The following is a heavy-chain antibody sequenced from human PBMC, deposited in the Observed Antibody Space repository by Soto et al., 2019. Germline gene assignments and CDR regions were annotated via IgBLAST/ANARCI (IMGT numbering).Heavy chain of an antibody. V-gene: IGHV3-23*01. D-gene: IGHD2-8*01. CDR2: VSLTGDRT. CDR3: ARGGGYCTPTSCAIDS. J-gene: IGHJ4*02. Sequence: GGPLRLSCFASRFDFSSYEISWVRQAAGKGLEWVSRVSLTGDRTNYAGSVKGRFTVSRDNFKNALYLEMDSLRPDDTAIYYCARGGGYCTPTSCAIDSWGRGTPVTVSS. CDR1: RFDFSSYE.